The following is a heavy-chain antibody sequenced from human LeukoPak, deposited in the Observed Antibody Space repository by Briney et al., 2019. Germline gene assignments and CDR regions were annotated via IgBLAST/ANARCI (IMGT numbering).Heavy chain of an antibody. CDR3: SLGDSLYYFDY. Sequence: SETLSLTCAVYGGSFSGYYWGWIRQPPGKGLEWIGSIYYSGSTYYNPSLKSRVAISVDTSKNQFSLKLSSVTAADTAVYYCSLGDSLYYFDYWGQGTLVTVSS. D-gene: IGHD3-16*01. J-gene: IGHJ4*02. CDR1: GGSFSGYY. CDR2: IYYSGST. V-gene: IGHV4-39*01.